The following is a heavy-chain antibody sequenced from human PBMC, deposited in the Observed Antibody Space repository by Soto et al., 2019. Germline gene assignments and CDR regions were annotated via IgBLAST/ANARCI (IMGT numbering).Heavy chain of an antibody. V-gene: IGHV5-10-1*03. CDR1: GYSFPTYW. J-gene: IGHJ4*02. D-gene: IGHD2-15*01. Sequence: EVQLVQSGGEVKKPGESLKISCKGSGYSFPTYWISWVRQMPGKGLEWMGRMDPSDSYTSYRPSFQGHFTISVDKSTSTAYLQLSCLQAAYPAMYYCARTKQKASALLDYWGQGTLVTVSS. CDR3: ARTKQKASALLDY. CDR2: MDPSDSYT.